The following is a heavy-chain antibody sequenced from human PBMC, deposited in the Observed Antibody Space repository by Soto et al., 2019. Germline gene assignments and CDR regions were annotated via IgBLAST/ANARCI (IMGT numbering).Heavy chain of an antibody. CDR3: VRQVSWTYYPIDY. CDR1: GGSITGTYYY. CDR2: IHSNGRT. V-gene: IGHV4-39*01. D-gene: IGHD3-10*01. J-gene: IGHJ4*02. Sequence: LQLQESGPGLVKPSETLSLTCTVSGGSITGTYYYWAWIRQSPGMGLEYIGSIHSNGRTYYTPSLQGRDTVSVDTCTSQYSLRLVSMTAADMAVYFCVRQVSWTYYPIDYWGQGTLVTLSS.